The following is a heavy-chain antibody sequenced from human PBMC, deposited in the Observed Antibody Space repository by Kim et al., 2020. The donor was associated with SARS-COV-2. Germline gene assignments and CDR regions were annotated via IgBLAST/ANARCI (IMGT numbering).Heavy chain of an antibody. CDR3: ARDHFCYDSSGYYSDY. Sequence: GGSLRLSCAASGFTFSIYSMNWVRQAPGKGLEWVSSISSSSSYIYYADSVKGRFTISRDNAKNSLYLQMNSLRAEDTAVYYCARDHFCYDSSGYYSDYWGPGTLVTVSS. J-gene: IGHJ4*02. CDR2: ISSSSSYI. V-gene: IGHV3-21*01. CDR1: GFTFSIYS. D-gene: IGHD3-22*01.